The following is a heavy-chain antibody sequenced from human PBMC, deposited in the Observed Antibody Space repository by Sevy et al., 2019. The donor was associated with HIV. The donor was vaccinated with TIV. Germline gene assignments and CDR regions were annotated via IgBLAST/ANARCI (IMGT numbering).Heavy chain of an antibody. V-gene: IGHV1-2*06. CDR1: GYTFTSYF. J-gene: IGHJ4*02. D-gene: IGHD3-16*01. Sequence: ASVKVSCKTSGYTFTSYFMHWVRLAPGLGPEWMGRINPNSGDTNYAQKFEDRVTMTRDTSISTAYMELSSLRAHDTAVYYCARWGGYSHGAFDYWGQGTLVTVSS. CDR3: ARWGGYSHGAFDY. CDR2: INPNSGDT.